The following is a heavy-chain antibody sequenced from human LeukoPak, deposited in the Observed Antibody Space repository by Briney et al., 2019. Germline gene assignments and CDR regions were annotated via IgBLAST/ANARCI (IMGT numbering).Heavy chain of an antibody. CDR1: GGTFSSYA. V-gene: IGHV1-18*01. J-gene: IGHJ3*02. CDR2: ISAYNGNT. CDR3: ARRSVVASDAFDI. D-gene: IGHD2-15*01. Sequence: ASVKVSCKASGGTFSSYAISWVRQAPGQGLEWMGWISAYNGNTNYAQKLQGRVTMTTDTSTSTAYMELRSLRSDDTAVYYCARRSVVASDAFDIWGQGTMVTVSS.